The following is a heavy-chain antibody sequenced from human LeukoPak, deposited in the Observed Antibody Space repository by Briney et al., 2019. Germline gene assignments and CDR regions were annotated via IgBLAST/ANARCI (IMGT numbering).Heavy chain of an antibody. V-gene: IGHV1-69*05. Sequence: GASVKVSCKPSGGTFSSYAISWVRQAPGQGLEWMGRIIPIFGTANYAQKFQGRVTITTDESTSTAYMELSSLRSEDTAVYYCAASGYSTSPLDYWGQGTLVTVSS. CDR1: GGTFSSYA. CDR2: IIPIFGTA. J-gene: IGHJ4*02. D-gene: IGHD3-22*01. CDR3: AASGYSTSPLDY.